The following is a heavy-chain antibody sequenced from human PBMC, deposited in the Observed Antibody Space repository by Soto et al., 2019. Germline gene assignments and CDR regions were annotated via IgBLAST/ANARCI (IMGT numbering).Heavy chain of an antibody. J-gene: IGHJ6*02. CDR3: AREQAWRHGQGYGMDV. Sequence: VQLVESGGTLVQPGGSLRLSCAGSGFTFSDFWMTWVRQAPGKGLERVAVVWYDGSNKYHADSVKGRFTISRDNSKNTVDLQMNSLRAEDTAVYYCAREQAWRHGQGYGMDVWGQGTTVTVSS. V-gene: IGHV3-33*08. CDR1: GFTFSDFW. D-gene: IGHD3-3*01. CDR2: VWYDGSNK.